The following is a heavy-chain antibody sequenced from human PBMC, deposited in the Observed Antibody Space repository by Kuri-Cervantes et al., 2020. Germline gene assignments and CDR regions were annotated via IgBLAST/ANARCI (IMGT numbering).Heavy chain of an antibody. J-gene: IGHJ6*02. CDR3: AKGGAARPYYYGMDV. CDR1: GFTFSSYG. D-gene: IGHD6-6*01. Sequence: GESLKISCAASGFTFSSYGMHWVRQAPGKGLEWVAVISYDGSNKYYADSVKGRFTISRDNSKNTLYLQMNSLRAEDTAVYYCAKGGAARPYYYGMDVWGQGTTVTVSS. CDR2: ISYDGSNK. V-gene: IGHV3-30*18.